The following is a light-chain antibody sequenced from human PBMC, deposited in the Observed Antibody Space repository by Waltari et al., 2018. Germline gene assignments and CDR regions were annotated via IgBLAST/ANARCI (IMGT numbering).Light chain of an antibody. J-gene: IGLJ1*01. V-gene: IGLV3-1*01. CDR3: QAWDSSTAV. Sequence: SYELTQPPSVSVSPGQTASITCSGDKLGDKYACWYQQKPGQSPVLVIYQDSERPSGSPERFSGSNSGNTATLTISGTQAMDEADYYCQAWDSSTAVFGTGTKVTVL. CDR1: KLGDKY. CDR2: QDS.